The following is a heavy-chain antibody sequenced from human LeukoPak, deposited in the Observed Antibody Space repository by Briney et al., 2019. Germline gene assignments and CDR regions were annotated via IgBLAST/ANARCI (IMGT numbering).Heavy chain of an antibody. CDR2: ISAYNSNT. D-gene: IGHD6-25*01. J-gene: IGHJ4*02. V-gene: IGHV1-18*01. CDR3: ARAYSSVPFDY. CDR1: GYTFTSYG. Sequence: ASVKVSCKASGYTFTSYGISWVRQAPGQGLEWMGWISAYNSNTNYAQKLQGRVTMTTDTSTSTAYMELRSLRADDTAVYYCARAYSSVPFDYWGQGTLVTVSS.